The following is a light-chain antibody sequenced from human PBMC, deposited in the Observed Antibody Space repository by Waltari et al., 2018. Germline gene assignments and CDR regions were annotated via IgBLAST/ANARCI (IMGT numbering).Light chain of an antibody. J-gene: IGKJ1*01. CDR1: QIVSRA. CDR2: GAS. V-gene: IGKV3-20*01. CDR3: KHYVSLPVT. Sequence: IVLQRSPGPLSLSPGERATVSCRAMQIVSRALAWHPQNPGRAPRLLISGASNRSTGILDRFSGRGSGTDFSLIISRREPEDFAVYYCKHYVSLPVTFGQGTKVEIK.